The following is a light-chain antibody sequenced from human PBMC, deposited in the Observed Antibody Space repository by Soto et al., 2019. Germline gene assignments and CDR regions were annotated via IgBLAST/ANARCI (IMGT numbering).Light chain of an antibody. J-gene: IGKJ2*03. CDR1: HDISRY. Sequence: DIQMTQSPSSLSASVGDRVTITCRASHDISRYLAWFQQKPGEAPKALIYAASSLRSGVPSKFSGTGSGTHFSLTINGLQPADFATYFCQQYHSRPYSFGQGTRLDIK. V-gene: IGKV1-16*02. CDR3: QQYHSRPYS. CDR2: AAS.